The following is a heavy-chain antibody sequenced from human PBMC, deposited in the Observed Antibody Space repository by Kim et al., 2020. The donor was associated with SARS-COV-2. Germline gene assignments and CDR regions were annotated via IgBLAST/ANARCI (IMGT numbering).Heavy chain of an antibody. V-gene: IGHV3-30*18. CDR2: ISYDGSYK. CDR1: GFTFSRFG. J-gene: IGHJ4*02. Sequence: GGSLRLSCAASGFTFSRFGMHWVRQAPGEGLEWVAVISYDGSYKEYAGSVEGRFTISRDNSKNTLYLQLNSLRAEDTAVYYCAKEVLVDTAMWGQGTLVTVSS. D-gene: IGHD5-18*01. CDR3: AKEVLVDTAM.